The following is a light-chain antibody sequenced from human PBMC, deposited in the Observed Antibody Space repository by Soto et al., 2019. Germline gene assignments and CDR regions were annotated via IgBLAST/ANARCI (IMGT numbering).Light chain of an antibody. J-gene: IGLJ2*01. CDR3: CSYAGSSTVV. Sequence: QSVLTQTAAVSRSPGQSITISCNGPSSDVGSYNLVSWYQQHPGKAPKLMIYEVSKRPSGVSNRFSGSKSGNTASLTISGLQAEDEADYYCCSYAGSSTVVFGGGTKVTVL. CDR1: SSDVGSYNL. V-gene: IGLV2-23*02. CDR2: EVS.